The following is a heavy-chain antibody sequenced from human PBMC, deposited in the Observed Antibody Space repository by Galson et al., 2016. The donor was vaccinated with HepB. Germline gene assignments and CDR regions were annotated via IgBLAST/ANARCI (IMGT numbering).Heavy chain of an antibody. J-gene: IGHJ4*02. Sequence: SETLSLTCAVYGGSFSGFYWTWIRQPPGKGLEWIGEIYESGSTKYSPSLKGRITISRDRSKKQFSLRLTSVTTADTAVYYCARGTLWGNSREALAYWGQGILITVSS. D-gene: IGHD3-16*02. CDR3: ARGTLWGNSREALAY. CDR1: GGSFSGFY. V-gene: IGHV4-34*01. CDR2: IYESGST.